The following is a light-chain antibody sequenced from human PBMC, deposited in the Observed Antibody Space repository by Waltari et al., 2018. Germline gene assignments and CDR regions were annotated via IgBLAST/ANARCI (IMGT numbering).Light chain of an antibody. V-gene: IGKV3-15*01. CDR2: GAS. J-gene: IGKJ3*01. CDR3: QQYNNWPSFT. Sequence: EIVMTQSPATLSVSPGERATLSCRASPSVSSNLAWYQQKPGQAPRLLIYGASTRATGIPAMFSGSGSGTEFTLTISSLQSEDFAVYYCQQYNNWPSFTFGPGTKVDIK. CDR1: PSVSSN.